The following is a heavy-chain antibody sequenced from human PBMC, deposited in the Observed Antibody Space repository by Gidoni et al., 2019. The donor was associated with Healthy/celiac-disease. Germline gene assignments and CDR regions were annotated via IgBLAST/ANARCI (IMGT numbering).Heavy chain of an antibody. D-gene: IGHD5-12*01. V-gene: IGHV4-39*01. CDR2: IYYSGST. J-gene: IGHJ4*02. CDR3: ARSPYVYSGYEYFDY. Sequence: QLQLQESGPGLVKPSETLSLTCTVSGGSISSSSYYWGWIRQPPGKGLEWIGSIYYSGSTYYNPSLKSRVTISVDTSKNQFSLKLSSVTAADTAVYYCARSPYVYSGYEYFDYWGQGTLVTVSS. CDR1: GGSISSSSYY.